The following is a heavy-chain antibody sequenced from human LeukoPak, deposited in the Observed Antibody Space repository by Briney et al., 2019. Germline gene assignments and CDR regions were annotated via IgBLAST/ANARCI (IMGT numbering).Heavy chain of an antibody. J-gene: IGHJ4*02. CDR1: GGSISSGDYY. V-gene: IGHV4-30-4*01. CDR3: ARSTGWLQPFDY. Sequence: SQTLSLTCTVSGGSISSGDYYWSWVRQPPGKALEWIGYIYFSGTTYYKPALKSRVSKSVDTSKNQFSLKLSSVTAADTAMYYCARSTGWLQPFDYWGQGTLVTVSS. D-gene: IGHD5-24*01. CDR2: IYFSGTT.